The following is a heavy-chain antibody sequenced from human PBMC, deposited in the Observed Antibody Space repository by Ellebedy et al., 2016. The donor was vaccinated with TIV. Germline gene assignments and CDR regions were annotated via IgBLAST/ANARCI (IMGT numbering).Heavy chain of an antibody. J-gene: IGHJ4*02. D-gene: IGHD3-16*01. Sequence: GSLRLXXAVSAGSVRSSSFHWGWIRQPPGKGLEWIGTIYYSGNTYYNPSLKSRVTMSIDTPKNQVSLNLGSVTAADTAVYYCARRSPQMSWYFDYWGQGTLVSVSS. V-gene: IGHV4-39*01. CDR3: ARRSPQMSWYFDY. CDR2: IYYSGNT. CDR1: AGSVRSSSFH.